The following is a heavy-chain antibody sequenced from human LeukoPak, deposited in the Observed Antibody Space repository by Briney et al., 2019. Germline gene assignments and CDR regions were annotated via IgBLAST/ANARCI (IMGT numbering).Heavy chain of an antibody. V-gene: IGHV4-59*12. CDR2: IYYSGST. CDR1: GGSISSYY. D-gene: IGHD2-2*01. J-gene: IGHJ4*02. Sequence: PSETLSLTCTVSGGSISSYYWSWIRQPPGKGLEWIGSIYYSGSTYYNPSLKSRVTISVDTSKNQFSLKLSSVTAADTAVYYCARVSYCSTTSCPYYFDYWGQGTLVTVSS. CDR3: ARVSYCSTTSCPYYFDY.